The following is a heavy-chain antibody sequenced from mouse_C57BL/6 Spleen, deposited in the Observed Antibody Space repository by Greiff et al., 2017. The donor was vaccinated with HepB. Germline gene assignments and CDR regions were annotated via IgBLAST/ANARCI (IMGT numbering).Heavy chain of an antibody. J-gene: IGHJ1*03. Sequence: EVKLMESGGGLVKPGGSLKLSCAASGFTFSSYAMSWVRQTPEKRLEWVATISDGGSYTYYPDNVKGRFTISRDNAKNNLYLQMSHLKSEDTAMYYCASSYYSNYGSYWYFDVWGTGTTVTVSS. CDR1: GFTFSSYA. V-gene: IGHV5-4*03. D-gene: IGHD2-5*01. CDR3: ASSYYSNYGSYWYFDV. CDR2: ISDGGSYT.